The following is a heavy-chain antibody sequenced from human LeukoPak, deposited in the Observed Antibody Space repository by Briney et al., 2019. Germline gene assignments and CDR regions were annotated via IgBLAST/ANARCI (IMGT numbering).Heavy chain of an antibody. Sequence: GGSLRLSCAASEFSVGSNYMTWVRQAPGKGLEWVSLIYSGGSTYYADSVKGRFTISRDNSKNTLYLQMNSLRAEDTAVYYCAGPMGPAAIFGFDYWGQGTLVTVSS. D-gene: IGHD2-2*01. CDR2: IYSGGST. CDR3: AGPMGPAAIFGFDY. J-gene: IGHJ4*02. V-gene: IGHV3-66*01. CDR1: EFSVGSNY.